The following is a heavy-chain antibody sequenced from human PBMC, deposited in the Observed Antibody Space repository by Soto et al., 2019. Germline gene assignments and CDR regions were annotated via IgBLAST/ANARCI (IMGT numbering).Heavy chain of an antibody. Sequence: GASVKVSCKASGYSFSIYGITWVRQAPGQGLEWLGWISPYNDDTKYAQRLQGRVTMTTDTSTRTAYMDIRGLRSDDTAIYYCARGGYYDSSGARNYHYYGMDVWGQGTTVTVSS. V-gene: IGHV1-18*01. J-gene: IGHJ6*02. D-gene: IGHD3-22*01. CDR1: GYSFSIYG. CDR3: ARGGYYDSSGARNYHYYGMDV. CDR2: ISPYNDDT.